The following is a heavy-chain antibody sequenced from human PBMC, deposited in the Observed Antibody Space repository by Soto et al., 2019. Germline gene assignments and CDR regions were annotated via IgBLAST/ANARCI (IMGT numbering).Heavy chain of an antibody. D-gene: IGHD4-17*01. CDR2: LSGSGGST. CDR1: GFSFGSYG. J-gene: IGHJ4*02. CDR3: ARGPSYSDSYFDH. Sequence: PGGSLRLSCATSGFSFGSYGMSWVRQAPGKGLEWVSGLSGSGGSTYYADSVEGRFTISRDNSKNTVYLQMNSLRLEDTAVYYCARGPSYSDSYFDHWGQGTLVTVSS. V-gene: IGHV3-23*01.